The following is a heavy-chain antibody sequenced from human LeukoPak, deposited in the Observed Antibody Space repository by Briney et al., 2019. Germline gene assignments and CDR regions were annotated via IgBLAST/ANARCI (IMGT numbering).Heavy chain of an antibody. D-gene: IGHD6-13*01. V-gene: IGHV1-69*05. CDR2: IIPIFGTA. CDR1: GGTFSSYA. CDR3: ARAQYSSSWTPYYYYMDV. Sequence: ASVKVSCKASGGTFSSYAISWVRQAPGQGLEWMGGIIPIFGTANYAQKFQGRVTITTDESTSTAYMELSSLRSGDTAVYYCARAQYSSSWTPYYYYMDVWGKGTTVTVSS. J-gene: IGHJ6*03.